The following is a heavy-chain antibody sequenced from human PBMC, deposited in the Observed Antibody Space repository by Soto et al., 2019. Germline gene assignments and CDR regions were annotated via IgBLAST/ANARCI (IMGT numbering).Heavy chain of an antibody. CDR1: GGSISSGGYY. V-gene: IGHV4-31*03. CDR3: ARAGHSSSTEGANWFDP. Sequence: SETLSLTCTVSGGSISSGGYYWSWIRQHPGKGLEWIGYIYYSGTTYYNPSLKSRVTISVDTSKNQFSLKVNSVTAADTAAYYGARAGHSSSTEGANWFDPWGQGTLVTVSS. CDR2: IYYSGTT. D-gene: IGHD6-6*01. J-gene: IGHJ5*02.